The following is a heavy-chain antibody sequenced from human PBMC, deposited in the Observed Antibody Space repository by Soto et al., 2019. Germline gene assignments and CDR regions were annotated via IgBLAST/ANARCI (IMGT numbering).Heavy chain of an antibody. CDR3: AKGRPTKQNRLAADFDY. Sequence: QVQLVESGGGVVQPGRSLRLSCAASGFTFSSYGMHWVRQAPGKGLERVAVISYDGSNKYYADSVKGRFTISRDNSKNTLYLQMNSLRAEDTAVYYCAKGRPTKQNRLAADFDYWGQGTLVTVSS. J-gene: IGHJ4*02. D-gene: IGHD2-15*01. CDR2: ISYDGSNK. CDR1: GFTFSSYG. V-gene: IGHV3-30*18.